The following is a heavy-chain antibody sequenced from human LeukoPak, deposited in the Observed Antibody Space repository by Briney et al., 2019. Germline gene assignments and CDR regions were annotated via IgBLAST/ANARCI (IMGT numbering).Heavy chain of an antibody. CDR3: ARDSGDAVDY. CDR2: IWYDGSNK. V-gene: IGHV3-33*01. CDR1: GFTFSSYG. J-gene: IGHJ4*02. Sequence: GGSLRLSCAASGFTFSSYGMHWVRQAPGKGLEWVAVIWYDGSNKYYADSVKGRFTISRDNSKNTLYPQMNGLRAEDTAVYYCARDSGDAVDYWGQGTLVTVSS.